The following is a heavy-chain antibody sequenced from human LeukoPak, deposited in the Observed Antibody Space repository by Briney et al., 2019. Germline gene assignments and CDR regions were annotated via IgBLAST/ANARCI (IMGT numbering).Heavy chain of an antibody. D-gene: IGHD4-17*01. CDR3: ARDTKTTVTTAGY. V-gene: IGHV1-2*02. CDR2: ISPNTGGT. CDR1: GYTFTDYY. Sequence: ASVKVSCKASGYTFTDYYMHWVRQAPGQGLELMGWISPNTGGTNYAQKFEGRVTMTRDTSIRTAHMELSRLTSDDTAVYYCARDTKTTVTTAGYWGQGTLVTVSS. J-gene: IGHJ4*02.